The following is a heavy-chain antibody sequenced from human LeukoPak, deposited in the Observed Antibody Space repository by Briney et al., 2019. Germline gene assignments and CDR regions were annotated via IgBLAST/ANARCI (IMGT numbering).Heavy chain of an antibody. Sequence: SETLSLTCTVSGGSISSYYWSWIRQPAGKGLEWIGRIYTSGSTNYNPSLKSRVTMSVDTSKNQFSLKLSSVTAADTAVYYCARDMESYYYGSGSQRMDVWGKGTTVTISS. CDR2: IYTSGST. D-gene: IGHD3-10*01. V-gene: IGHV4-4*07. J-gene: IGHJ6*03. CDR1: GGSISSYY. CDR3: ARDMESYYYGSGSQRMDV.